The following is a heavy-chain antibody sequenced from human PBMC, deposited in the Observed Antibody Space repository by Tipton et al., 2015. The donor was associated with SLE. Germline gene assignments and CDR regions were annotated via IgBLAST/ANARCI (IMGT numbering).Heavy chain of an antibody. CDR3: ARDQVGVGDFDY. CDR2: INYSGNT. V-gene: IGHV4-59*01. CDR1: GGSISDYF. D-gene: IGHD1-26*01. J-gene: IGHJ4*02. Sequence: TLSLTCSVSGGSISDYFWSWIRQTPGKGLEWIGLINYSGNTNYNPSLKSRVAISVDTSKNHFSLNLSSVTAADTAVYYCARDQVGVGDFDYWGQGTLVTVSS.